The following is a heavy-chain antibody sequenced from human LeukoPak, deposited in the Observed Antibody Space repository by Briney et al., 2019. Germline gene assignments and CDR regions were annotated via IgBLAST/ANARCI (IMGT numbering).Heavy chain of an antibody. CDR1: NDSLSNYY. CDR2: IHYRGST. CDR3: ARGFRYSSGRGPTHWYFDL. D-gene: IGHD6-19*01. Sequence: SETLSLTCTVSNDSLSNYYWSWIRQAPGKGLDWIGFIHYRGSTNYNPSLKSRVTISVDTSKNQFSLRLSSVTAADTAVYYCARGFRYSSGRGPTHWYFDLWGRGTLVTVSS. J-gene: IGHJ2*01. V-gene: IGHV4-59*01.